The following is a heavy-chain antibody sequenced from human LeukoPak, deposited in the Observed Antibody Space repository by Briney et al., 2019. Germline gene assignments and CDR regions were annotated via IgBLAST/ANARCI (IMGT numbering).Heavy chain of an antibody. D-gene: IGHD1-26*01. Sequence: ASVKVSCKASGYTFTTYAIHWVRQAPGQGLEWMGWINTNTRNPAYAQGFTGRFVFSLDTSVSTAYLQISSLKAEDTAVYYCARSKPGAPLDYWGQGTLVTVSS. CDR3: ARSKPGAPLDY. J-gene: IGHJ4*02. V-gene: IGHV7-4-1*02. CDR1: GYTFTTYA. CDR2: INTNTRNP.